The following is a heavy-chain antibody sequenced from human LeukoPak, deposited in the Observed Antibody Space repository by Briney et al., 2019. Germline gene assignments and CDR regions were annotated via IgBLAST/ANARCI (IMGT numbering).Heavy chain of an antibody. Sequence: GGSLRLSCAASGFTFSKSWMSWVRQAPGKGLEWVACIMEDGSVQKYVDSVRGRFTISRDDARSSLYLQMNSLRVEDTAVYYCAKDRIGGALEFWGQGTLATVSS. CDR3: AKDRIGGALEF. CDR2: IMEDGSVQ. D-gene: IGHD4-23*01. CDR1: GFTFSKSW. J-gene: IGHJ4*02. V-gene: IGHV3-7*01.